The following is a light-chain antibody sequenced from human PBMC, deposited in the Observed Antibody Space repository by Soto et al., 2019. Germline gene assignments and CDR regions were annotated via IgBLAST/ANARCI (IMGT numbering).Light chain of an antibody. CDR3: QSYDTSLGAPI. V-gene: IGLV1-40*01. CDR1: TSNIGAGYD. CDR2: DNS. Sequence: QSVLTQPPSVSGAPGQRVTISCTGNTSNIGAGYDVHWYQHLPGRAPKLLIYDNSNRPSGVPDRLSGSKSGTSASLAITGLQAEDEADYYCQSYDTSLGAPIFGGGTKLTVL. J-gene: IGLJ2*01.